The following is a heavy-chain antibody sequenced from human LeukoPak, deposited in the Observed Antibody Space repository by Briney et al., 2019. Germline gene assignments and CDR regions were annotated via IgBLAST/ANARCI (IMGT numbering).Heavy chain of an antibody. CDR2: TYYRSKWYN. CDR1: GDSVSSNSAA. CDR3: ARVRRYSSGWYKLGEYDY. J-gene: IGHJ4*02. Sequence: SQTLSLTCAISGDSVSSNSAAWNWIRQSPSRGLEWLGRTYYRSKWYNDYAVSVKSRITIIPDTSKNQFSLQLNSVTPEDTAVYYCARVRRYSSGWYKLGEYDYWGQGTLVTVSS. V-gene: IGHV6-1*01. D-gene: IGHD6-19*01.